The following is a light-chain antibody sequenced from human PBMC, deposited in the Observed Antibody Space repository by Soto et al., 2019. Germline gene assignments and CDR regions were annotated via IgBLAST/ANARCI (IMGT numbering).Light chain of an antibody. Sequence: DIQMTQSPSSLSASVGDRVTITCRASQSIGFYLTWYQHKPGTAPKLLIYGASGLQSGVPSRFAGSGSGTDFTLTISSLQPEDFATYNCQQSYGTPRTFGQGTKVEIK. CDR1: QSIGFY. J-gene: IGKJ1*01. V-gene: IGKV1-39*01. CDR2: GAS. CDR3: QQSYGTPRT.